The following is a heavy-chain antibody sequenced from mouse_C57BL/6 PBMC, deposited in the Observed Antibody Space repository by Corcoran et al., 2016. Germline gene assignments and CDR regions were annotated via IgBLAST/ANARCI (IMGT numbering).Heavy chain of an antibody. CDR1: GYTFTTYG. Sequence: QIRLVQSGPELKKPGETVKISCKASGYTFTTYGMSWVKQAPGKGLKWMGWINTYSGVPTYADDFKGRFAFSLETSASTAYLQINNLKNEDTATYFCARGDAMDYWGQGTSVTVSS. CDR2: INTYSGVP. CDR3: ARGDAMDY. V-gene: IGHV9-3*01. D-gene: IGHD3-3*01. J-gene: IGHJ4*01.